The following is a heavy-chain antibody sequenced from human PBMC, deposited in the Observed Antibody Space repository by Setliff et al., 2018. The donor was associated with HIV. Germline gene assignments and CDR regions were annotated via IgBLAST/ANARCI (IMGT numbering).Heavy chain of an antibody. J-gene: IGHJ6*03. D-gene: IGHD6-13*01. CDR3: ARCPSNHLTEAGKKTFYYYYMDV. Sequence: PSETLRLSCAASGFNFSHHYWSWIRQPAEKGLEWIGRVHANGDTSYNPSLRSRVIISLDTAKNQFSLTLVSVTAADTALYYCARCPSNHLTEAGKKTFYYYYMDVWGKGTTVTVS. CDR2: VHANGDT. CDR1: GFNFSHHY. V-gene: IGHV4-4*07.